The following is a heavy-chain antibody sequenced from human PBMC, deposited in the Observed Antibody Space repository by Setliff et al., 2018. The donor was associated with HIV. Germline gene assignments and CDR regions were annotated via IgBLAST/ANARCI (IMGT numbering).Heavy chain of an antibody. V-gene: IGHV4-39*07. CDR2: FSYSEST. D-gene: IGHD6-13*01. CDR1: GGSISSGSYY. Sequence: SETLSLTCTVSGGSISSGSYYWGWIRQPPGKGLEWIGSFSYSESTYYNPSLKSRVTISVDTSKNQFSLKLSSVTAADTAVYYCAKDHATSSWFTALLDYWGQGALVTVSS. CDR3: AKDHATSSWFTALLDY. J-gene: IGHJ4*02.